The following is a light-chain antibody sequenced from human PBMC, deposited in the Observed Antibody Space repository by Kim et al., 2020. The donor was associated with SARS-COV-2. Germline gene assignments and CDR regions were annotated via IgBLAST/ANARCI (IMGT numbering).Light chain of an antibody. Sequence: ASVGDRVTITCRASQGISNYLAWYHQRPGKVPDLLIYAAYTLQSGVPSRFSGSASVTDFTLTISSLRPEDVGTYYCQKYNSAPLTFGGGTKVDIK. CDR3: QKYNSAPLT. V-gene: IGKV1-27*01. CDR2: AAY. J-gene: IGKJ4*01. CDR1: QGISNY.